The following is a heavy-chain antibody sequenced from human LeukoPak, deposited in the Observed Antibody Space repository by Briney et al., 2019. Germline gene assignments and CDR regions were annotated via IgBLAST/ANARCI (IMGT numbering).Heavy chain of an antibody. J-gene: IGHJ3*02. CDR2: IYYSGST. D-gene: IGHD3-22*01. CDR3: ARDHYYDSSGYTDDAFDI. CDR1: GGSISSYY. Sequence: SETLSLTCTVSGGSISSYYWSWIRQPPGKGLEWIGYIYYSGSTNYNPSLKSRVTISVDTSKNQFSLKLSSVTAADTAVYYCARDHYYDSSGYTDDAFDIWGQGTMVTVSS. V-gene: IGHV4-59*01.